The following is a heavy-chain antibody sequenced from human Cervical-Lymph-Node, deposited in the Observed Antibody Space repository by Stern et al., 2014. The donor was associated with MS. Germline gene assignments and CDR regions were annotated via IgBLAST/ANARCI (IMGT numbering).Heavy chain of an antibody. J-gene: IGHJ4*02. D-gene: IGHD4-17*01. CDR1: GGTFGSFA. Sequence: VQLVESGAEVKKPGSSVKVSCRASGGTFGSFAVNWVRQAPGQGLEWMGGISPIIGTANYAQKFQGRVTITTDKSTTTAYMELSSLTSDDTAVYFCTRDAIGHGDAFDFWGQGTMVTVSS. CDR2: ISPIIGTA. CDR3: TRDAIGHGDAFDF. V-gene: IGHV1-69*06.